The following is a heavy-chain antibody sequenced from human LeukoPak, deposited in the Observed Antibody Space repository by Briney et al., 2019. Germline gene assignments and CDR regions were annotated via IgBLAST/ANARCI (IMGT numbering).Heavy chain of an antibody. V-gene: IGHV4-34*01. CDR3: ARVCGDFWSGYYYYYYMDV. CDR2: INHSGST. J-gene: IGHJ6*03. D-gene: IGHD3-3*01. CDR1: GGSFSGYY. Sequence: PSETLSLTCAVYGGSFSGYYWSWIRQPPGKGLEWIGEINHSGSTNYNPSLKSRVTISVDTSKNQFSLKLSSVTAADTAVYYCARVCGDFWSGYYYYYYMDVWGKGTTVTVSS.